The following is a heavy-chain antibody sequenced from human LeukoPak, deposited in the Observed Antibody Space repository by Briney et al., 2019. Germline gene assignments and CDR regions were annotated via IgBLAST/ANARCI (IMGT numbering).Heavy chain of an antibody. CDR3: ASRDTVTTTNYYYYYYMDV. V-gene: IGHV1-69*05. D-gene: IGHD4-17*01. Sequence: SVKVSCKASGGTFSSYAISWVRQAPGQGPEWMGGIIPIFGTANYAQKFQGRVTITTDESTSTAYMELSSLRSEDTAVYYCASRDTVTTTNYYYYYYMDVWGKGTTVTVSS. CDR1: GGTFSSYA. CDR2: IIPIFGTA. J-gene: IGHJ6*03.